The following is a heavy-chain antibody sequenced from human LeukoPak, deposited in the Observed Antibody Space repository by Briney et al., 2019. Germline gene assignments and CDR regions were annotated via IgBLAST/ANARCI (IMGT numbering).Heavy chain of an antibody. Sequence: SQTLSLTCTVSGGSISSGSYYWSWIRQPAGKGLEWIGRIYTSGSTNYNPSLKSRVTISVDTSKNQFSLKLSSVTAADTAVYYCARDYYGSGSYWDWGQGTLVTVSS. CDR2: IYTSGST. CDR3: ARDYYGSGSYWD. CDR1: GGSISSGSYY. J-gene: IGHJ4*02. D-gene: IGHD3-10*01. V-gene: IGHV4-61*02.